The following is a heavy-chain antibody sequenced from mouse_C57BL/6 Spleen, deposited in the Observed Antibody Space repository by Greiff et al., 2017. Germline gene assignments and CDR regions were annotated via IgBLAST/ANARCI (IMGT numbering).Heavy chain of an antibody. CDR2: IYPGDGDT. CDR1: GYAFSSSW. V-gene: IGHV1-82*01. D-gene: IGHD1-1*01. Sequence: VKLMESGPELVKPGASVKISCKASGYAFSSSWMNWVKQRPGKGLEWIGRIYPGDGDTNYNGKFKGKATLTADESSSTAYMQLSGLTSEDSAVYFCARGRGSSLDYWGQGTTLTVSS. CDR3: ARGRGSSLDY. J-gene: IGHJ2*01.